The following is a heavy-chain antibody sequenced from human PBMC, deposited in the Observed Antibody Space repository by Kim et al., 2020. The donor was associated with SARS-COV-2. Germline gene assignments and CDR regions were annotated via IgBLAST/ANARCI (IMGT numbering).Heavy chain of an antibody. Sequence: YNDYAVSAKSRITINPDTSQNQFSLQLNSVAPEDTAVYYAARDRWELLDYWGQGTLVTVSS. D-gene: IGHD1-26*01. CDR3: ARDRWELLDY. J-gene: IGHJ4*02. CDR2: YN. V-gene: IGHV6-1*01.